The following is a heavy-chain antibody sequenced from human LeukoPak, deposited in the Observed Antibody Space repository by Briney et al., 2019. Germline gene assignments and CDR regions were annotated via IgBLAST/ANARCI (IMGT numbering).Heavy chain of an antibody. CDR3: ARLCIKSSRFTWDY. V-gene: IGHV4-39*01. J-gene: IGHJ4*02. CDR2: IYYIGNS. Sequence: PSETLSLTCTVSGGSISSSSYYWGWIRQPPGKGLEWIGSIYYIGNSDYNPSLKGRVTMSVDTSKSQFSLKLNSVTAADTAVYYCARLCIKSSRFTWDYWGQGTLVTVSS. CDR1: GGSISSSSYY. D-gene: IGHD6-19*01.